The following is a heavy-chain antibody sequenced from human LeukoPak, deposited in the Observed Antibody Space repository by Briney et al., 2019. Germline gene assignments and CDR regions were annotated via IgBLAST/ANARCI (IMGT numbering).Heavy chain of an antibody. V-gene: IGHV4-34*01. CDR3: ARVNYEFWSGYPYYYYYYMDV. CDR1: GGSFSGYY. CDR2: INHSGST. J-gene: IGHJ6*03. D-gene: IGHD3-3*01. Sequence: SETLSLTCAVYGGSFSGYYWSWIRQPPGKGLEWIGEINHSGSTNYNPSLKSRVTISVDTSKNQFSLKLSSVTAADTAVYYCARVNYEFWSGYPYYYYYYMDVWGKGTKVTVSS.